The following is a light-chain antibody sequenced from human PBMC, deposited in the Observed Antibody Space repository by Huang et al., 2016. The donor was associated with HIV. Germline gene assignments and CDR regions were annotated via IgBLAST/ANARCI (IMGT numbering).Light chain of an antibody. CDR3: QQYGTSPRT. CDR2: GAS. Sequence: EIVLTQSPGTLSLSPGESATLSCRASENVSKNYLVWYQQKPGQPPRLLSYGASSRAAGIPDRCSGSGSGTDFTLTITRLEPEDFAVYYCQQYGTSPRTFGGGTRVEI. J-gene: IGKJ4*01. CDR1: ENVSKNY. V-gene: IGKV3-20*01.